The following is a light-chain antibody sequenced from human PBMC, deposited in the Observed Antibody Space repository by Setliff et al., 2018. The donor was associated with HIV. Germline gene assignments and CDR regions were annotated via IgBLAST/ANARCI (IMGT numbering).Light chain of an antibody. CDR2: AAS. CDR1: QGISSY. Sequence: IQLTQSPSFLSASVGDRVTITCRASQGISSYLAWYQQKPGKAPKLLIYAASTLQSGVPSRFSGSGSGTEFTLTISSLQPEDFATYSCQQLRTYPITFGQGTRLEIK. V-gene: IGKV1-9*01. J-gene: IGKJ5*01. CDR3: QQLRTYPIT.